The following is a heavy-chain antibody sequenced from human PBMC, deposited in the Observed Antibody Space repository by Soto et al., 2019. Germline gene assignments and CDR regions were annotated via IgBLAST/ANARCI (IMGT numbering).Heavy chain of an antibody. CDR1: GFTFSSYW. V-gene: IGHV3-74*01. J-gene: IGHJ3*02. CDR3: ARVMSGTTACDI. CDR2: INSDGSST. Sequence: EVQLVESGGGLVQPGGSLRLSCAASGFTFSSYWMHWVRQAPGKGVVWVSRINSDGSSTSYADSVKGRFTISRDDAKNRLYRQMNSLRAEDTAVDDCARVMSGTTACDIWGRGTMVAVAS. D-gene: IGHD1-7*01.